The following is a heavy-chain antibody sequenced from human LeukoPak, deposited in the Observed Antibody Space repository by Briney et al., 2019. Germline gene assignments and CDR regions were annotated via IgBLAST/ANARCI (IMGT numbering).Heavy chain of an antibody. D-gene: IGHD2-2*02. CDR2: ISGSGGST. V-gene: IGHV3-23*01. CDR3: ARAAPFCSSTSCYTNDAFDI. CDR1: GFTFSSYA. J-gene: IGHJ3*02. Sequence: GGSLRLSCAASGFTFSSYAMSWVRQAPGKGLEWVSAISGSGGSTYYADSVKGRLTISRDNSKNTLYLQMNSLRAEDTAVYYCARAAPFCSSTSCYTNDAFDIWGQGTMVTVSS.